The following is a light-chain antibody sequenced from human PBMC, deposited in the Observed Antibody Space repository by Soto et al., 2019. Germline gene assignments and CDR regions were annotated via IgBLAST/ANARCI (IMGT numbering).Light chain of an antibody. CDR2: KAS. V-gene: IGKV1-5*03. J-gene: IGKJ1*01. Sequence: DIQMTQSPSTLSASLGDSVTIXXRASQSVNKWLAWYQQKPGKAPKLXIYKASSLESGVPSRFSGSGSGTEFTLTISSLQPDDFATYYCQHYNSYSEAFGQGTKVDIK. CDR1: QSVNKW. CDR3: QHYNSYSEA.